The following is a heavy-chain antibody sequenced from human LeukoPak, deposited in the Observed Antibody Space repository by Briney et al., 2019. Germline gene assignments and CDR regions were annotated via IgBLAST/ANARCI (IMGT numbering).Heavy chain of an antibody. J-gene: IGHJ5*02. Sequence: ASVKVSCKASGYTFTGYYMHWVRQAPGQGLEWMGWINPNSGGTNYAQKFQGRVTMTRDTSISTAYMELSRLRSDDTAVYYCARGRIAAGGRGFDPLGQGTLVTVSS. D-gene: IGHD6-13*01. CDR2: INPNSGGT. CDR3: ARGRIAAGGRGFDP. V-gene: IGHV1-2*02. CDR1: GYTFTGYY.